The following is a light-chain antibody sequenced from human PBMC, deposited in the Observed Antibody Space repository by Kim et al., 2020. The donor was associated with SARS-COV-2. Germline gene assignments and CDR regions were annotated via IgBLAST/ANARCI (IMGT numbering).Light chain of an antibody. CDR1: SRDVGGYNY. CDR3: CSDAGTYTYV. CDR2: DVS. J-gene: IGLJ1*01. V-gene: IGLV2-11*03. Sequence: GQSDTISCTGNSRDVGGYNYVSWYRQHPDKAPKFMIYDVSKRPSVVTDRFSGSKYGNTASLTISGLQAEDEAGYYCCSDAGTYTYVFGTGTKVTVL.